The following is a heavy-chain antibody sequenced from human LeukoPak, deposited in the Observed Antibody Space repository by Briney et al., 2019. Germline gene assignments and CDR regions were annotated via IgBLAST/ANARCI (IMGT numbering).Heavy chain of an antibody. V-gene: IGHV3-9*01. Sequence: GGSLRLSCAASGFIFDDYAMHWVRQAPGKGLEWVSGISWNSGGIGYADSVKGRFTISRDNARNSLYLQMNSLRAEDTALYYCAKDIRGGYNYGDYFDSWGQGTLVTVSS. CDR3: AKDIRGGYNYGDYFDS. J-gene: IGHJ4*02. D-gene: IGHD5-18*01. CDR2: ISWNSGGI. CDR1: GFIFDDYA.